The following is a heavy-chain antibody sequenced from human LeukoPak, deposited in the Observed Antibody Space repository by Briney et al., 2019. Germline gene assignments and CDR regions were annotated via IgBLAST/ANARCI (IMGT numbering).Heavy chain of an antibody. Sequence: ASVKVSCKASGYTFTSYAMNWVRQAPGQGLEWMGIINPSGGSTSYAQKFQGRVTMTRDMSTSTVYMELSSLRSEDTAVYYCAREDTAMVTDGAFDIWGQGTMVTVSS. V-gene: IGHV1-46*01. CDR2: INPSGGST. J-gene: IGHJ3*02. D-gene: IGHD5-18*01. CDR3: AREDTAMVTDGAFDI. CDR1: GYTFTSYA.